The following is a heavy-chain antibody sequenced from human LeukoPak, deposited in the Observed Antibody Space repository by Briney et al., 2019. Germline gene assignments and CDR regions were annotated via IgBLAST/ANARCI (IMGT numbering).Heavy chain of an antibody. Sequence: GGSLRLSCAASGFTFSSYAMTWVRQAPGKGLEWVSVIGDSTGTTNYADSVKGRFTISRDNSKNTLYLQMNSLRADDTAVYYCATHHSSGWYYMDVWGIGTTVTVSS. CDR3: ATHHSSGWYYMDV. D-gene: IGHD6-19*01. CDR1: GFTFSSYA. J-gene: IGHJ6*03. V-gene: IGHV3-23*01. CDR2: IGDSTGTT.